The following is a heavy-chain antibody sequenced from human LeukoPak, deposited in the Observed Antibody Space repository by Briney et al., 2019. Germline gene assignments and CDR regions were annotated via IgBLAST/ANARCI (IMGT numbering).Heavy chain of an antibody. D-gene: IGHD4-17*01. J-gene: IGHJ4*02. Sequence: GGSLRLSCAASGLTVSRNFMNWVRQAPGKGLEWVSYISSSGSTIYYADSVKGRFTISRDNAKNSLYLQMNSLRAEDTAVYYCARDGATVTSIFDYWGQGTLVTVSS. CDR3: ARDGATVTSIFDY. CDR2: ISSSGSTI. V-gene: IGHV3-48*03. CDR1: GLTVSRNF.